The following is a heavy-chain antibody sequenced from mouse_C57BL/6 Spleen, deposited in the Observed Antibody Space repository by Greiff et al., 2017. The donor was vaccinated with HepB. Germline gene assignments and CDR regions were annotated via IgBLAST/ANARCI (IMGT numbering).Heavy chain of an antibody. J-gene: IGHJ3*01. Sequence: QVQLQQPGAELVKPGASVKLSCKASGYTFTSYWMHWVKQRPGQGLEWIGMIHPNSGSTNYNEKFKSKATLTVDKSSSTAYMQLSSLTSEDSAVYYGARAADGYYEGFAYWGQGTLVTVSA. CDR2: IHPNSGST. V-gene: IGHV1-64*01. D-gene: IGHD2-3*01. CDR1: GYTFTSYW. CDR3: ARAADGYYEGFAY.